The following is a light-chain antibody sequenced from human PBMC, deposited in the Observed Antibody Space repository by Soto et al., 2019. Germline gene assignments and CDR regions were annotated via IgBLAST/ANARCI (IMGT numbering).Light chain of an antibody. Sequence: EIVLTDSAGTQSLSPGERASLYCTHTESVSSSYLACYQQKPGQAPRLLIYGASSRATGIPDRFSGSGSGTDFTLTISRLEPEDFAVYYCQKYGSSPPVTFGKGTKVDIK. V-gene: IGKV3-20*01. CDR3: QKYGSSPPVT. CDR2: GAS. J-gene: IGKJ1*01. CDR1: ESVSSSY.